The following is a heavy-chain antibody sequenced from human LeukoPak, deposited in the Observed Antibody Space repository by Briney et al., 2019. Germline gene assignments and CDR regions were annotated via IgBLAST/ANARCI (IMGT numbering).Heavy chain of an antibody. Sequence: SETLSLTCTVFGASFSSYYWSWIRQPPGKGLEWIGYIYYSGSTNYNPSLKSRVTILIDTPKNQFSLKLRSVTAADTAVYYCTRHGLTDTSFDYWGQGTLVTVSS. D-gene: IGHD4-11*01. CDR2: IYYSGST. J-gene: IGHJ4*02. CDR3: TRHGLTDTSFDY. V-gene: IGHV4-59*08. CDR1: GASFSSYY.